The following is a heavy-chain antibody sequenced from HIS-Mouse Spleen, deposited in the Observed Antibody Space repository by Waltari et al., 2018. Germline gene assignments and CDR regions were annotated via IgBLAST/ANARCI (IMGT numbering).Heavy chain of an antibody. CDR2: IYYSGST. CDR3: AREIPYSSSWYDWYFDL. Sequence: QLQLQESGPGLVKPPETLSPPCTVLGASITISIYSWAWFRQPPGKGWGGIGSIYYSGSTYYNPSLKSRVTISVDTSKNQFSRKRSSVTAADTAVYYCAREIPYSSSWYDWYFDLWGRGTLVTVSS. J-gene: IGHJ2*01. CDR1: GASITISIYS. D-gene: IGHD6-13*01. V-gene: IGHV4-39*07.